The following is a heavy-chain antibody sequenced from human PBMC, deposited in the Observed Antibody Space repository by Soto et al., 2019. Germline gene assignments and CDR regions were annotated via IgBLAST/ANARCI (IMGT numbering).Heavy chain of an antibody. Sequence: QVQLEESGGGVVQPGRSLRLSCEASGFTFNTYSMHWVRQPPGKGLEWLAAIWYDGTQKYYADSVKGRFIISRDNSKKTLFLQMNSLRAEDTALYYCARDPDAYLSLWGYDYWGQGTLVTASS. CDR3: ARDPDAYLSLWGYDY. D-gene: IGHD3-16*01. J-gene: IGHJ4*02. V-gene: IGHV3-33*01. CDR2: IWYDGTQK. CDR1: GFTFNTYS.